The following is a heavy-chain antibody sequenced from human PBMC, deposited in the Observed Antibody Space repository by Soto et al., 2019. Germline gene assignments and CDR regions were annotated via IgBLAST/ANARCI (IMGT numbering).Heavy chain of an antibody. D-gene: IGHD2-2*01. V-gene: IGHV3-66*01. J-gene: IGHJ6*03. Sequence: GGSLRLSCAASGFTVSSNYMSWVRQAPGKGLEWVSVVFSGGTTSFADSVKGRFTISRDNSKNTLYLQMNSLRTEDTAVYYCARDGCASSTSCYGSYYYYMDVWGKGTTVTVSS. CDR3: ARDGCASSTSCYGSYYYYMDV. CDR2: VFSGGTT. CDR1: GFTVSSNY.